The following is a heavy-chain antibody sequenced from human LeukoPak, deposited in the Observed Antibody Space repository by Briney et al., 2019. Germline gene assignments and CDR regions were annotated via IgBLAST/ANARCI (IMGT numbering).Heavy chain of an antibody. D-gene: IGHD6-13*01. CDR3: AKQAYSSSWYNWFDP. V-gene: IGHV3-23*01. CDR1: GFTFSSYA. CDR2: ISGSGGSI. Sequence: PGGSLRLSCAASGFTFSSYAMTWVGQAPGKGLKWVSTISGSGGSIYYADSVKGRFTISRDNSRNTLSLQMNSVRVEDTAVYYCAKQAYSSSWYNWFDPWGQGALVTVSS. J-gene: IGHJ5*02.